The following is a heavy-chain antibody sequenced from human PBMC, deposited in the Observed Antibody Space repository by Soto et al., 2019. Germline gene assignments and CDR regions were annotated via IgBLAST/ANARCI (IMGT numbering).Heavy chain of an antibody. CDR2: ISSSSSYI. CDR1: GFTFSSYS. Sequence: GGSLRLSCAASGFTFSSYSMNWVRQAPGKGLEWVSSISSSSSYIYYADSVKGRFTISRDNAKNSLYLQMNSLRAEDTSVYYCARDPVPAAAGYYYYYYYMDVWGKGTTVTVSS. J-gene: IGHJ6*03. V-gene: IGHV3-21*01. D-gene: IGHD2-2*01. CDR3: ARDPVPAAAGYYYYYYYMDV.